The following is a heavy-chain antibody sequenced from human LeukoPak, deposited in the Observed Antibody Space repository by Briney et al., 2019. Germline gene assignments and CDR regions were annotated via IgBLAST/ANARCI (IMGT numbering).Heavy chain of an antibody. D-gene: IGHD3-22*01. V-gene: IGHV3-53*01. J-gene: IGHJ4*02. CDR1: GFTVSSNY. CDR3: SSSGSSFYFDY. Sequence: GGSLRLSCAASGFTVSSNYMSWVRQAPGKGLEWVSVISSGGSTFYADSVKGRFTISRDNSKNTLYLQMNSLRAEDTAVYYCSSSGSSFYFDYRGQGTLVTVS. CDR2: ISSGGST.